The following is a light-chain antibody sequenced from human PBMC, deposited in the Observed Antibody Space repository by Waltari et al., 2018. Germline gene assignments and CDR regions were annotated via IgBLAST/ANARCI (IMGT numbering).Light chain of an antibody. J-gene: IGKJ1*01. CDR2: KAF. CDR3: QQYNSYPWT. CDR1: QSISSR. V-gene: IGKV1-5*03. Sequence: DIQMTQSPSTLSASVGDRVTITCRASQSISSRFAWYQQKQGKAPKLLIYKAFSLESGVPSRFSGSGSGTEFTLTISSLQPDDFATYYCQQYNSYPWTFGQGTKVEIK.